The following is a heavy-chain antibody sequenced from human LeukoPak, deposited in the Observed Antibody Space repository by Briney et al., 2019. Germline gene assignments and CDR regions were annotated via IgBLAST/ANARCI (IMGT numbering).Heavy chain of an antibody. Sequence: GGSLRLSCAASGFTFSTCAMSWVRQAPGKGLEWVSGVTSGGDTTYYADSVKGRFTISRDNSKNTVSLHMNSLRAEDTAVYYCAKVAPLGSSWYAFNYWGQGTLVTVSS. CDR3: AKVAPLGSSWYAFNY. CDR1: GFTFSTCA. CDR2: VTSGGDTT. D-gene: IGHD6-13*01. V-gene: IGHV3-23*01. J-gene: IGHJ4*02.